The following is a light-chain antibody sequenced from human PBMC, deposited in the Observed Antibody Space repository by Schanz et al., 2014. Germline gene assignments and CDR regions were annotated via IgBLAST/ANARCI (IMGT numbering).Light chain of an antibody. CDR1: QSVSSN. V-gene: IGKV3-20*01. J-gene: IGKJ4*01. CDR3: QHYDSPPLT. CDR2: AAS. Sequence: EVVMSQSPATLSVSPGERATLSCRASQSVSSNLAWYQQKPGQAPRLLIYAASIRAIGIPDRFSGSGSGTDFTLTISRLEPEDFAVYYCQHYDSPPLTFGGGTKVEIK.